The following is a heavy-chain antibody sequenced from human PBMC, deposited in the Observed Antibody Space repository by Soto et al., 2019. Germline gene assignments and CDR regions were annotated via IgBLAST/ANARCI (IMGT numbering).Heavy chain of an antibody. J-gene: IGHJ5*02. CDR1: GGTFSSYA. V-gene: IGHV1-69*06. D-gene: IGHD3-9*01. CDR3: AIVTYYDILTGSPLGFDP. Sequence: GASVKVSCKASGGTFSSYATSWVRQAPGQGLEWMGGIIPIFGTANYAQKFQGRVTITADKSTSTAYMELSSLRSEDTAVYYCAIVTYYDILTGSPLGFDPWGQGTLVTVSS. CDR2: IIPIFGTA.